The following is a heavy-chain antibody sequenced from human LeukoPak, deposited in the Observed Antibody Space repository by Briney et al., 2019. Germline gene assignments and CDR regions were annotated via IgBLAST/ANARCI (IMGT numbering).Heavy chain of an antibody. CDR2: ISGGGDNT. J-gene: IGHJ4*02. D-gene: IGHD4-17*01. Sequence: PGGSLRLSCAASGFTFSSYAMSWVRQAPGKGLEWVSSISGGGDNTYYADSVKGRFTISRDNSKNTLYLQMNSLRAEDTAGYYCAKGRNDYGDAALNYWGQGTLVTVSS. CDR1: GFTFSSYA. V-gene: IGHV3-23*01. CDR3: AKGRNDYGDAALNY.